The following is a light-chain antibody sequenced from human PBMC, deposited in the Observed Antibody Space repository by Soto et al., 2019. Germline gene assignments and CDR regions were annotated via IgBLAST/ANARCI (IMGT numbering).Light chain of an antibody. V-gene: IGKV3-20*01. Sequence: EIVLTQSPGTLSLSPGDRATLSCRASQSFSTSYLAWYQHKPGQAPRLLIYNTFTRSTGIPDRFSGSGSGTAFTLPISRLEPEDFAVYYCQQYGGSQFTFGPGTKVDIK. CDR1: QSFSTSY. CDR2: NTF. CDR3: QQYGGSQFT. J-gene: IGKJ3*01.